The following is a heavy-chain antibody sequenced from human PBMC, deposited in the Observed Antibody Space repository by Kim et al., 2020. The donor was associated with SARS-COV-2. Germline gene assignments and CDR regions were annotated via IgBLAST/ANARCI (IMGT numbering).Heavy chain of an antibody. V-gene: IGHV1-69*13. CDR1: GGTFSSYA. CDR2: IIPIFGTA. Sequence: SVKVSCKASGGTFSSYAISWVRQAPGQGLEWMGGIIPIFGTANYAQKFQGRVTITADESTSTAYMELSSLRSEDTAVYYCARESWEIMTTVVTPSYYYGMDVWGQGTTVTVSS. D-gene: IGHD4-17*01. CDR3: ARESWEIMTTVVTPSYYYGMDV. J-gene: IGHJ6*02.